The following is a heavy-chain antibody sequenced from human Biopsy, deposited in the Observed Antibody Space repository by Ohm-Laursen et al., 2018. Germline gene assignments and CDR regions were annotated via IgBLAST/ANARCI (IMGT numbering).Heavy chain of an antibody. V-gene: IGHV1-69*04. CDR1: TGTFDSYG. D-gene: IGHD3-22*01. CDR3: ASDDSRNEKNAFDI. Sequence: SSVKVSCKTSTGTFDSYGVTWVRQAPGQGLEWMGRIIPILRTTTYAPKFQGRVTFTADKSANTVYMELTSLTSEDTAVYYCASDDSRNEKNAFDIWGQGTMVTVSS. CDR2: IIPILRTT. J-gene: IGHJ3*02.